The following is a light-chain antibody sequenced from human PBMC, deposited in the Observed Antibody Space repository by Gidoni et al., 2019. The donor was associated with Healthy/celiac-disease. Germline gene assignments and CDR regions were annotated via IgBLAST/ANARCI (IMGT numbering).Light chain of an antibody. CDR3: QQSYSTPIT. Sequence: QMTPSPSSLSASVGDRVTITCRASQSISSYLNWYQQKPGKAPKLLIYAASSLQSGVPSRFSGSGSGTDFTLTISSLQPEDFATYYCQQSYSTPITFGQGTRLEIK. CDR2: AAS. V-gene: IGKV1-39*01. CDR1: QSISSY. J-gene: IGKJ5*01.